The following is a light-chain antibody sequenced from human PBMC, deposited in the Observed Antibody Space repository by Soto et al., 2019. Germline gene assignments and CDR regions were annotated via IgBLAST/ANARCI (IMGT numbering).Light chain of an antibody. V-gene: IGKV3-20*01. CDR1: QSVSSY. J-gene: IGKJ1*01. CDR3: QQYSSPPPT. Sequence: EIVLTQSPGSLSLSPGERATLSCRASQSVSSYLAWYQQKPGQAPRLLIYGASSRATGFPDRFSGSGSGTDFSLTISRLEPEDSAVYYCQQYSSPPPTFGQGTKVEIK. CDR2: GAS.